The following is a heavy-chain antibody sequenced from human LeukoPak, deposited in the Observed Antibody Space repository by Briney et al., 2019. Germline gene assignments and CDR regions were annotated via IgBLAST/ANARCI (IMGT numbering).Heavy chain of an antibody. CDR1: GFTFSSYW. V-gene: IGHV3-7*01. CDR3: ARGGRYFDWLLSVLDY. Sequence: PGGSLRLSCAASGFTFSSYWMSWVRQAPGKGLEWVANIKQDGSEKYYVDSVKGRFTISRDNAKNSLYLQMNSLRAEDTAVYYCARGGRYFDWLLSVLDYWGQGTLVTVSS. CDR2: IKQDGSEK. J-gene: IGHJ4*02. D-gene: IGHD3-9*01.